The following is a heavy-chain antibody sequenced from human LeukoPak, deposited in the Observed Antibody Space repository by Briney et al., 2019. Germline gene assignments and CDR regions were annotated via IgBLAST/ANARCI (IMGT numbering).Heavy chain of an antibody. CDR1: GFTFSSYG. J-gene: IGHJ6*02. CDR2: IWYDGSNK. CDR3: ARDQEEYGMDV. V-gene: IGHV3-33*01. Sequence: GGSLRLPCAASGFTFSSYGMHWVRQAPGKGLEWVAVIWYDGSNKYYADSVKGRFTISRDNSKNTLYLQMNSLRAEDTAVYYCARDQEEYGMDVWGQGTTVTVSS.